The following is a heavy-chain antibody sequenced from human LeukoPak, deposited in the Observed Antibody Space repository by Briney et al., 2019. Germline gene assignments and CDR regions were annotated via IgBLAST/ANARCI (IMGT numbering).Heavy chain of an antibody. V-gene: IGHV1-8*01. CDR2: MNPNSGNT. CDR1: GYTCTSYD. J-gene: IGHJ6*02. CDR3: ARGRTYYDFWSGYRYYGMDV. D-gene: IGHD3-3*01. Sequence: ASVKVSCKASGYTCTSYDINWVRQATGQGLEWMGWMNPNSGNTGYAQKFQGRVTMTRSTSISTAYMELSSLRSEDTAVYYCARGRTYYDFWSGYRYYGMDVWGQGTTVTVSS.